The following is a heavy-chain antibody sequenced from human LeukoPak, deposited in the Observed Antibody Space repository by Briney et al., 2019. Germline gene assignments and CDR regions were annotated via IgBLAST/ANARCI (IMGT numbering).Heavy chain of an antibody. V-gene: IGHV3-23*01. CDR2: ISGSGGST. Sequence: PGTPLRLSCAASGFTFSSHAMSWVRQAPGKGLEWVSAISGSGGSTYYADSVKGRFTISRDNSKNTLYLQMNSLRAEDTAVYYCAKLTLGIALMVYVDYWGQGTLVTVSS. CDR1: GFTFSSHA. CDR3: AKLTLGIALMVYVDY. J-gene: IGHJ4*02. D-gene: IGHD2-8*01.